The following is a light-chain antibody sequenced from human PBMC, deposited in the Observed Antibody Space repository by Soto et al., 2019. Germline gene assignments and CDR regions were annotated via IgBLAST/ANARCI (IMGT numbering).Light chain of an antibody. CDR2: DVS. CDR3: SSYAGTHIV. J-gene: IGLJ1*01. V-gene: IGLV2-8*01. CDR1: SSDVGGYNY. Sequence: QSALTQPPSASGSPGQSVTISCTGTSSDVGGYNYVSWYQQHPGKAPKLMIYDVSSRTSGVPDRFSGSKSGNTDYLTVSGLQAEDEADYYCSSYAGTHIVFGTGTKVTV.